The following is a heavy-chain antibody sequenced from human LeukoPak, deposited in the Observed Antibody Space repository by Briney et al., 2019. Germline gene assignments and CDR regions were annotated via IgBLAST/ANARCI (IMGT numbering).Heavy chain of an antibody. CDR1: GGSISSSSYY. J-gene: IGHJ4*02. V-gene: IGHV4-39*07. CDR2: IYYSGST. D-gene: IGHD6-13*01. CDR3: ARDWLDPIRQQLFDY. Sequence: PSETLSLTCTVSGGSISSSSYYWGWIRPPPGKGLEWIGSIYYSGSTYYNPSLKSRVTISVDTSKNQFSLKLSSVTAADTAVYYCARDWLDPIRQQLFDYWGQGTLVTVSS.